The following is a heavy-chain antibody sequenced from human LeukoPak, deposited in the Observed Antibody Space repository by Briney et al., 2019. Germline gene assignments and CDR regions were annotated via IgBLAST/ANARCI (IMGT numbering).Heavy chain of an antibody. V-gene: IGHV4-39*01. J-gene: IGHJ4*02. D-gene: IGHD1-14*01. CDR2: IYYSGST. Sequence: SETLSFTCTVSGGSISSSSYYWGWIRQPPGKGLEWIGSIYYSGSTYYNPSLKSRVTISVYTSKNQFSLKLSSVTAADTAVYYRARLSTTETGPEYWGQRTLVTVSS. CDR1: GGSISSSSYY. CDR3: ARLSTTETGPEY.